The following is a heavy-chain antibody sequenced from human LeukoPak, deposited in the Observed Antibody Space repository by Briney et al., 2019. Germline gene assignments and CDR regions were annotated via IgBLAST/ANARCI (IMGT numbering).Heavy chain of an antibody. CDR2: ISAYNGNT. J-gene: IGHJ6*03. CDR1: GYTFTSYG. V-gene: IGHV1-18*01. D-gene: IGHD6-19*01. CDR3: ARFVVGGWYEGDYYYYYYMDV. Sequence: ASVTVSCKASGYTFTSYGISWVRQAPGQGLEWMGWISAYNGNTNYAQKLQGRVTMTTDTSTSTAYMELRSLRSDDTAVYYCARFVVGGWYEGDYYYYYYMDVWGKGTTVTVSS.